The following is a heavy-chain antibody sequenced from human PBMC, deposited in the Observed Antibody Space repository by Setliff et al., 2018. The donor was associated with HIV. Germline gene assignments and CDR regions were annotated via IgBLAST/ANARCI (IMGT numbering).Heavy chain of an antibody. D-gene: IGHD5-18*01. CDR1: GYTFTAYY. V-gene: IGHV1-18*04. CDR2: ISTYNGNT. J-gene: IGHJ6*02. Sequence: GASVKVSCKASGYTFTAYYIHWVRQAPGQGLEWMGWISTYNGNTNYAQKLQGRVTMTTDTSTSTAYMELRSLRSDDTAVYFCATVNTVGYNYYGMDVWGQGTTVTVSS. CDR3: ATVNTVGYNYYGMDV.